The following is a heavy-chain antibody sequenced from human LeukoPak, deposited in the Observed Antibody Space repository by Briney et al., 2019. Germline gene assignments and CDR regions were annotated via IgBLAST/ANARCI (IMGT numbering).Heavy chain of an antibody. CDR2: IYYSGST. V-gene: IGHV4-59*01. CDR1: GGSISGYY. J-gene: IGHJ4*02. CDR3: AREGGSGIAPYFDY. D-gene: IGHD6-13*01. Sequence: SETLSLTCTVSGGSISGYYWSWIRQPPGKGLEWIGYIYYSGSTNYNPSLKSRVTISVDTSKNQFSLKLSSVTAADTAVYYCAREGGSGIAPYFDYWGQGTLVTVSS.